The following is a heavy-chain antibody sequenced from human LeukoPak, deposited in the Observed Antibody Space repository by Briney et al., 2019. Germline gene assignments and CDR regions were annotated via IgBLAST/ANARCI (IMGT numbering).Heavy chain of an antibody. J-gene: IGHJ4*02. Sequence: GGSLRLSCATSGFTFSSYWMTWVRRAPGKGLEWVANIKQDGSEKNYVDSVKGRFTISRDNSKNSLYLQMNSLRAEDTAVYYCARDPPRHVQVPCYWGQGTRVAVSS. CDR2: IKQDGSEK. V-gene: IGHV3-7*03. CDR3: ARDPPRHVQVPCY. D-gene: IGHD5-24*01. CDR1: GFTFSSYW.